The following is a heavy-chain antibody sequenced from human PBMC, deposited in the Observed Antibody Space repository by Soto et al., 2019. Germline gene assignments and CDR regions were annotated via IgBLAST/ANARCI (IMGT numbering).Heavy chain of an antibody. J-gene: IGHJ5*02. Sequence: ASVKVSCKASGYTFTSYAMHWVRQAPGQRLEWMGWINAGNGNTKYSQKFQGRVTITRDTSASTAYMELSSLRSEDTAVYYCARERIAVANWFDPWGQGTLVTVSS. CDR2: INAGNGNT. D-gene: IGHD6-19*01. CDR3: ARERIAVANWFDP. V-gene: IGHV1-3*01. CDR1: GYTFTSYA.